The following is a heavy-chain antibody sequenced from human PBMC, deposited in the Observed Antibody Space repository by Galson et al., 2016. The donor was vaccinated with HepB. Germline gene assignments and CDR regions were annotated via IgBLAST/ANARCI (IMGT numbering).Heavy chain of an antibody. CDR1: GFTVSISY. CDR3: ASQWFGEISDYFDY. V-gene: IGHV3-53*04. Sequence: SLRLSCAVSGFTVSISYMAWVRQAPGKGLEWVSTNYSGGSTYYADSVKGRFTISRHNSKNTLYLQMNSLRPDDTAVYYCASQWFGEISDYFDYWGQGPLVTVAS. CDR2: NYSGGST. D-gene: IGHD3-10*01. J-gene: IGHJ4*02.